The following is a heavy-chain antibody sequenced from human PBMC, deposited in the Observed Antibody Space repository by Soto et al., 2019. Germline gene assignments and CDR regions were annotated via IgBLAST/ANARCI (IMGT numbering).Heavy chain of an antibody. Sequence: SETLSLTCAVSGGSISSGGYSWSWIRHPPGKGLEWIGYIYHSGSTYYNPSLKSRVTISVDRSKNQFSLKLSSVTAADTAVYYCARGVEYDSSGYYSAYFFDYSRQGTLDIVSS. V-gene: IGHV4-30-2*01. CDR1: GGSISSGGYS. CDR3: ARGVEYDSSGYYSAYFFDY. D-gene: IGHD3-22*01. J-gene: IGHJ4*02. CDR2: IYHSGST.